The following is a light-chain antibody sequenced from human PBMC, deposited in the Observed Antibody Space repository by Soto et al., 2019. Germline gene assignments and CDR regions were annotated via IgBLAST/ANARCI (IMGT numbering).Light chain of an antibody. CDR1: QSIDRW. Sequence: DIPMTQSPSTLSASVGDRVTITCRASQSIDRWLAWYQQKPGKAPKLLISVASSLESGVPSRFSGSGSGTDFALTISSLQPDDFATYYCQHFNGYPLTFGGGTKVEIK. V-gene: IGKV1-5*01. J-gene: IGKJ4*01. CDR2: VAS. CDR3: QHFNGYPLT.